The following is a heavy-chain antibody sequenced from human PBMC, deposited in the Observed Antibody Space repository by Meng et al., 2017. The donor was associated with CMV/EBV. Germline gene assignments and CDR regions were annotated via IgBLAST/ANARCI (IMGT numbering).Heavy chain of an antibody. V-gene: IGHV3-66*02. Sequence: GESLKISCAASGFTVSSNYMSWVRQAQGKGLEWVSVIYSGGSTYYADSVKGRFTISRDNSKNTLYLQMNSLRPEDTAVYYCASTARNHYYYGMDVWGQGTTVTVSS. CDR2: IYSGGST. J-gene: IGHJ6*02. CDR1: GFTVSSNY. CDR3: ASTARNHYYYGMDV. D-gene: IGHD1-14*01.